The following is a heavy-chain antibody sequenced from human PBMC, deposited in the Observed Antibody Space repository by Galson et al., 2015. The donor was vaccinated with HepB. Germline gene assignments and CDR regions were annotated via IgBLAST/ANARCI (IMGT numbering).Heavy chain of an antibody. Sequence: GYSFTSSWIGWVRQMPGKGLEWMGIIYPGDSDTRYSPSFQGQVTISADKSISTAYLQWSSLKASDTAMYYCTRPGVSGSYGLRYWGQGTLVTVSS. CDR1: GYSFTSSW. CDR2: IYPGDSDT. J-gene: IGHJ4*02. V-gene: IGHV5-51*01. D-gene: IGHD1-26*01. CDR3: TRPGVSGSYGLRY.